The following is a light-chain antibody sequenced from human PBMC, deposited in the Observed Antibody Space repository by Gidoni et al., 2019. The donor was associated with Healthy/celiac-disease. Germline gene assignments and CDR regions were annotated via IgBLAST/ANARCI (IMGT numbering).Light chain of an antibody. CDR3: QQYNSYAIT. V-gene: IGKV1-5*03. J-gene: IGKJ5*01. CDR2: KAS. Sequence: IQMTQSPSTLSASVGDRVTITCRASQSISSWLAWYQQKPGKAPKLLIYKASSLESVVPSRFSGSGSGTEFTLTISSLQPDDFATYYCQQYNSYAITFGQGTRLEIK. CDR1: QSISSW.